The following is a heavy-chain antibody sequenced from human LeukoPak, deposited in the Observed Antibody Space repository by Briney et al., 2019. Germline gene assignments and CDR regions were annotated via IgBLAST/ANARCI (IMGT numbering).Heavy chain of an antibody. J-gene: IGHJ4*02. CDR2: IWYDGSNK. V-gene: IGHV3-33*01. CDR3: ARDGSGLRYFDWLGFDY. D-gene: IGHD3-9*01. CDR1: GFTFSSYG. Sequence: GRSLRLSCAASGFTFSSYGMHWVRQAPGKGLEWVAVIWYDGSNKYYADSVKGRFTISRDNSKNTLYLQMNSLRAEDTAVYYCARDGSGLRYFDWLGFDYWGQGTLVTVSS.